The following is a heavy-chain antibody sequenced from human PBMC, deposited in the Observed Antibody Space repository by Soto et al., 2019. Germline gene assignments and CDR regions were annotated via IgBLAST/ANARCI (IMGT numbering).Heavy chain of an antibody. V-gene: IGHV4-39*01. D-gene: IGHD3-9*01. CDR3: ARRESYDILTGYYHFDY. CDR1: GGSISSSSHY. J-gene: IGHJ4*02. Sequence: SETLSLTCSVSGGSISSSSHYWGWIRQPPGKGLEWIGSIFYSGSTYYNPSLKSRVTISVDTSKNQFSLKLSSVTAADTAVYYCARRESYDILTGYYHFDYWGQGTLVTVS. CDR2: IFYSGST.